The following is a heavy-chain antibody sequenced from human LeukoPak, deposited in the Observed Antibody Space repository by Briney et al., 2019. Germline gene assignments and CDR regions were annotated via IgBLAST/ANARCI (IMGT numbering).Heavy chain of an antibody. CDR1: GFTFSSYS. Sequence: PGGSLRLSCAASGFTFSSYSMNWVRQAPGKGLEWVSSISSSSSYIYYADSVKGRFTISRDNAKNSLYLQMNSLRAEDTAVYYCARSTMVRGVMGDPPYWGQGTLVTVSS. V-gene: IGHV3-21*01. CDR3: ARSTMVRGVMGDPPY. J-gene: IGHJ4*02. CDR2: ISSSSSYI. D-gene: IGHD3-10*01.